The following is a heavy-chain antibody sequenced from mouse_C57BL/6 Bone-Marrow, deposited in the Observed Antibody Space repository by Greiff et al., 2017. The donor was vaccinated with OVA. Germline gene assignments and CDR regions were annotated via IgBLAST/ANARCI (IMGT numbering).Heavy chain of an antibody. V-gene: IGHV5-9-1*02. CDR3: TRDRTTVVATRYFDV. J-gene: IGHJ1*03. D-gene: IGHD1-1*01. CDR1: GFTFSSYA. Sequence: EVKVVESGAGLVKPGGSLKLSCAASGFTFSSYAMSWVRQTPEKRLEWVAYISSGGDYIYYADTVKGRFTISRDNARNTLYLQMSSLKSEDTAMYYCTRDRTTVVATRYFDVWGTGTTVTVSS. CDR2: ISSGGDYI.